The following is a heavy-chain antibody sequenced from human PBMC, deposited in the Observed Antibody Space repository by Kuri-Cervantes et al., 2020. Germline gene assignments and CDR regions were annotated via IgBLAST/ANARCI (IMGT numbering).Heavy chain of an antibody. CDR2: INTDGSGT. CDR1: GFTFSSYW. D-gene: IGHD3-10*01. V-gene: IGHV3-74*01. Sequence: GGSLRLSCAASGFTFSSYWMRWVRQAPGKGLVWVSRINTDGSGTSYGDSVKGRFTISRDNAKNTLFLQMNSLRAEDTTVYYCARAGSRGAYYYYYMDVWGKGTTVTVSS. J-gene: IGHJ6*03. CDR3: ARAGSRGAYYYYYMDV.